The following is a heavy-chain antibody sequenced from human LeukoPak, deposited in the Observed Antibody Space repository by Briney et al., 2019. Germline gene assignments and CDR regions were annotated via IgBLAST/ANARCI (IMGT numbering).Heavy chain of an antibody. CDR3: AKDGAGIDYYYYYMDV. J-gene: IGHJ6*03. D-gene: IGHD6-13*01. CDR1: GFTFDDYA. Sequence: PGGSLRLSCAASGFTFDDYAMHWVRQAPGKGLEWVSGISWNSGSIGYADSVKGRFTISRDNAKNSLYLQMNSLRAEDTALYCCAKDGAGIDYYYYYMDVWGKGTTVTVSS. V-gene: IGHV3-9*01. CDR2: ISWNSGSI.